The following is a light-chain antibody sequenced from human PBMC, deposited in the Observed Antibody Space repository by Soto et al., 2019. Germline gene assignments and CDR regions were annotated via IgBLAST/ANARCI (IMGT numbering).Light chain of an antibody. V-gene: IGKV2D-29*02. Sequence: DVVMTQTPLSLSVTPGQPASITCKSSQSLLHITGETFLYWYLQKPGQSPQLLIYEVSTRVSGVPDRFSGSGSATDFTLEISRVETDDVGIYYCMQSTQLPPTFGQGARWRL. CDR1: QSLLHITGETF. J-gene: IGKJ5*01. CDR3: MQSTQLPPT. CDR2: EVS.